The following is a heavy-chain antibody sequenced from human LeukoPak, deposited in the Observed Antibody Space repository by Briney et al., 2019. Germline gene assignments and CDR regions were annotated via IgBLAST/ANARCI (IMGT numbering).Heavy chain of an antibody. J-gene: IGHJ4*02. CDR3: ARLSDWGRVDY. CDR1: GGSISSSSYY. D-gene: IGHD3-16*01. CDR2: IYYSGST. V-gene: IGHV4-39*01. Sequence: SETLSLTCTVSGGSISSSSYYWGWIRQPPGTGLEWIGSIYYSGSTYYNPSLKGRVTISVDTSKNQFSLKLSSVTAADTAVYYCARLSDWGRVDYWGQGTLVTVSS.